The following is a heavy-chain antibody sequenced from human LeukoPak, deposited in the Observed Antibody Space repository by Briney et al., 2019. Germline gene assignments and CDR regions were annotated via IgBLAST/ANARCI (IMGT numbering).Heavy chain of an antibody. D-gene: IGHD5-12*01. CDR1: GYNFTGNY. CDR2: INPNGGGT. Sequence: ASVKVSCKASGYNFTGNYMHWVRQAPGQGLEWMGWINPNGGGTNYAQKFQGRVTMTRDTSIGTAYMELRRLRSDDTAVYYCASTGGYSGYEVYYYYYYMDVWGKGTTVTVSS. J-gene: IGHJ6*03. CDR3: ASTGGYSGYEVYYYYYYMDV. V-gene: IGHV1-2*02.